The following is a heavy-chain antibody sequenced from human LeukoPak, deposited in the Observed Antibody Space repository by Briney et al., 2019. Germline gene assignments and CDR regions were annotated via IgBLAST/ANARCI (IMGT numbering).Heavy chain of an antibody. CDR1: GLTFNNYA. Sequence: PGGSLRLSCAVSGLTFNNYAMSWVRQAPGKGLEWVANIKQDGSEKYYVDSVKGRFTISRDNAKNSLYLQMNSLRAEDTAVYYCARVRAYYGSGSSADFDYWGQGTLVTVSS. D-gene: IGHD3-10*01. CDR2: IKQDGSEK. CDR3: ARVRAYYGSGSSADFDY. J-gene: IGHJ4*02. V-gene: IGHV3-7*01.